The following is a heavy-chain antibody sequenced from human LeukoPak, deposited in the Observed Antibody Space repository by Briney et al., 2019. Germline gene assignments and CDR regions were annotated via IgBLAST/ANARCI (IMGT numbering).Heavy chain of an antibody. D-gene: IGHD5-18*01. CDR1: GFTFSSYT. J-gene: IGHJ6*03. CDR3: AKDFLALYSYGYYYYYHMDV. V-gene: IGHV3-33*06. Sequence: GGSLRLSCATSGFTFSSYTMNWVRQAPGKGLEWVAVIWYDGSNKYYADSVKGRFTISRDNSKNTLYLQMNSLRAEDTAVYYCAKDFLALYSYGYYYYYHMDVWGKGTTVTVSS. CDR2: IWYDGSNK.